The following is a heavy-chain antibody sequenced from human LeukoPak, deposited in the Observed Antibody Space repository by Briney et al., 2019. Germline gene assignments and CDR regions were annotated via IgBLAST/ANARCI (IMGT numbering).Heavy chain of an antibody. CDR2: HYPDDSDA. CDR1: GYNFANYW. V-gene: IGHV5-51*01. Sequence: GESLKISCQASGYNFANYWIGWVRQMPGKGLEWMGIHYPDDSDAKYSPSFQGQVTISVDKSISNAYLQWSSLKASDTAMYYCARPRNGKFYGAFDIWGQGTMVTVSS. CDR3: ARPRNGKFYGAFDI. J-gene: IGHJ3*02. D-gene: IGHD4-17*01.